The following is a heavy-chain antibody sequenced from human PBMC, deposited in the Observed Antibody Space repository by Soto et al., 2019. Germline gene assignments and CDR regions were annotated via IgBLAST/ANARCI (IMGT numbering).Heavy chain of an antibody. Sequence: GGSLRLSCASSVFTFSSYAMSWVRQAPGKGLEWVSAISGSGGSTYYADSVKGRFTISRDNSKNTLYLQMNSLRAEDTAVYYCAKDRSYSSSWYKLFDPWGQGTLVTVSS. D-gene: IGHD6-13*01. J-gene: IGHJ5*02. CDR2: ISGSGGST. V-gene: IGHV3-23*01. CDR3: AKDRSYSSSWYKLFDP. CDR1: VFTFSSYA.